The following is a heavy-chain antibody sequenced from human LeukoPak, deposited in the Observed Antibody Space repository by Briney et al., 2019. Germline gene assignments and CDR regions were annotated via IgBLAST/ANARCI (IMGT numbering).Heavy chain of an antibody. Sequence: ASVKVSCKASGYTFTSYGISWVRQAPGQGLEWMGWISAYNGNTNYAQKLQGRVTMTTDTSTSTAYMELRSLRPDDTAVYYCARVNQHYGSARFYYYYGMDVWGQGTTVTVSS. CDR1: GYTFTSYG. CDR3: ARVNQHYGSARFYYYYGMDV. J-gene: IGHJ6*02. CDR2: ISAYNGNT. D-gene: IGHD3-10*01. V-gene: IGHV1-18*01.